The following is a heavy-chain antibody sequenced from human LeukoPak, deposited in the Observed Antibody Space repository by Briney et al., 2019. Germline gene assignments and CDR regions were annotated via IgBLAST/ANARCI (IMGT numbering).Heavy chain of an antibody. J-gene: IGHJ4*02. CDR3: ARGTPFTMNYYFDH. V-gene: IGHV4-30-4*01. CDR2: IYYSGST. D-gene: IGHD3-22*01. CDR1: GGSISSGDYY. Sequence: PSETLSLTCTVSGGSISSGDYYWSWIRQPPGKGLEWIGYIYYSGSTYYNPSLKSRVTISVDTSKNQFSLKLSSVTAADTAVYYCARGTPFTMNYYFDHWGQGTLVTVSS.